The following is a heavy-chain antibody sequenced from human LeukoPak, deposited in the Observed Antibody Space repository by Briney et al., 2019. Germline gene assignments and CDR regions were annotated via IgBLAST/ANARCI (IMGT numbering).Heavy chain of an antibody. V-gene: IGHV3-7*01. CDR1: GFTFSSYW. J-gene: IGHJ6*03. CDR2: IKQDGSEK. CDR3: ARTQVGIEARGTSSSSMAV. D-gene: IGHD6-6*01. Sequence: GGSLRLSCAASGFTFSSYWMSWVRQAPGKGLEWVANIKQDGSEKYYVDPVKGRFTISRDNAKNSLYLQMNSLRAEDTAVYYCARTQVGIEARGTSSSSMAVWGKGPRSPSP.